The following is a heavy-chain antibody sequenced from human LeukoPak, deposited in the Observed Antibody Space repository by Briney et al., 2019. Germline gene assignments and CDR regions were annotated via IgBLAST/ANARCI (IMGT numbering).Heavy chain of an antibody. V-gene: IGHV1-69*13. J-gene: IGHJ1*01. CDR3: ARGYYDFWSGYYNAEYFQH. CDR1: GGTFSSYA. D-gene: IGHD3-3*01. CDR2: IIPIFGTA. Sequence: ASVKVSCKASGGTFSSYAISWVRQAPGQGLEWMGGIIPIFGTANYAQKFQGRVTITADESTSTAYMELSSLRSDDTAVYYCARGYYDFWSGYYNAEYFQHWGQGTLVTVSS.